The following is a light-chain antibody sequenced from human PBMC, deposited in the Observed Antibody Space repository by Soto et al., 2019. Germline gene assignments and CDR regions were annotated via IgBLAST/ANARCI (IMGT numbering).Light chain of an antibody. Sequence: EIVLTQSPATLSSSPGDRVTLSCRASQSVSSYVAWYQQKPGQAPRLLIYDASNWATGIPSRFSGSGSGTDFTLTISSLEPEDFAVYYCQQRSNWPLTFGAGTKVEIK. CDR2: DAS. V-gene: IGKV3-11*01. CDR3: QQRSNWPLT. J-gene: IGKJ4*01. CDR1: QSVSSY.